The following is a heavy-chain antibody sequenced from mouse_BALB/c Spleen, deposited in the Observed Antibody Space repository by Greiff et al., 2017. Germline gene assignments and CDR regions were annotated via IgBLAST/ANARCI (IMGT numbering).Heavy chain of an antibody. CDR3: ARRGIPYGSNWYFDV. CDR2: INPSSGYT. V-gene: IGHV1-4*02. CDR1: GYTFTSYT. Sequence: QVQLQQSAAELARPGASVKMSCKASGYTFTSYTMHWVKQRPGQGLEWIGYINPSSGYTEYNQKFKDKTTLTADKSSSTAYMQLSSLTSEDSAVYYCARRGIPYGSNWYFDVWGAGTTVTVSS. J-gene: IGHJ1*01. D-gene: IGHD1-1*01.